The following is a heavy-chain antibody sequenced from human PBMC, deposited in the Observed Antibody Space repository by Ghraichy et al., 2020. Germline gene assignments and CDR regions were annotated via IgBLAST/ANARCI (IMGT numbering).Heavy chain of an antibody. CDR3: ARENSYSSGIDY. V-gene: IGHV4-59*01. D-gene: IGHD6-19*01. J-gene: IGHJ4*02. CDR1: GGSISSYY. CDR2: IYYSGST. Sequence: GSLRLSCTVSGGSISSYYWSWIRQPPGKGLEWIGYIYYSGSTNYNPSLKSRVTISVDTSKNQFSLKLSSVTAADTAVYYCARENSYSSGIDYWGQGTLVTVSS.